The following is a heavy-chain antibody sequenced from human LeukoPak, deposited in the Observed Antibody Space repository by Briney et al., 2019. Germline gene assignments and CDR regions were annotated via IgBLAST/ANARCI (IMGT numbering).Heavy chain of an antibody. CDR3: AKEETGTPGADAFDI. CDR1: KFTFSTYA. Sequence: GGSLRLSCAASKFTFSTYAMNWVRQAPGKGLEWVSSISGSGATTYYADSVKGRFTISRDNSKNTLYLQMNSLRVEDTAVYYCAKEETGTPGADAFDIWGQGTMVTVSS. D-gene: IGHD1-1*01. V-gene: IGHV3-23*01. CDR2: ISGSGATT. J-gene: IGHJ3*02.